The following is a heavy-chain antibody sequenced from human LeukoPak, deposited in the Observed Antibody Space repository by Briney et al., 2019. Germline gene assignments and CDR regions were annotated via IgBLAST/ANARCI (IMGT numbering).Heavy chain of an antibody. V-gene: IGHV1-2*02. CDR2: INPNICGT. J-gene: IGHJ1*01. Sequence: ASVKVSCKASGYTFTGYYMHWVRQAPGQGLDWMGWINPNICGTNYAQKFQGRVTMTRDTSISTAYMELSRLRSDDTAVYYCARASYDSSDYXYFQXWXXXTLVTVS. D-gene: IGHD3-22*01. CDR1: GYTFTGYY. CDR3: ARASYDSSDYXYFQX.